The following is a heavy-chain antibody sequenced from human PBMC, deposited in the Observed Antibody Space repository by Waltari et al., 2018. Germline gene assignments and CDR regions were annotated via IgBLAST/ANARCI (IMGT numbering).Heavy chain of an antibody. V-gene: IGHV4-38-2*02. D-gene: IGHD3-22*01. Sequence: QVHLQESGPGPVNPSETLSLTCAVSGYSLGSGYHWGWIRRTPGKGLEWIGSIHHSGSTYYSSSLKSRVTLSIDTSENRFSLKLSSVTAADTAIYYCVRDQLPTDSSGYSADYFDRWGQGTLVTVSS. CDR1: GYSLGSGYH. CDR2: IHHSGST. J-gene: IGHJ4*02. CDR3: VRDQLPTDSSGYSADYFDR.